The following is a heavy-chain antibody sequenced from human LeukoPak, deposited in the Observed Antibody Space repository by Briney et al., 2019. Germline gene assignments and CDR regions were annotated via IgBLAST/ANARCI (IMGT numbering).Heavy chain of an antibody. J-gene: IGHJ4*02. CDR1: GGSISSSSYY. V-gene: IGHV4-39*07. D-gene: IGHD2-8*02. CDR3: ARGNPAFLVPFDY. Sequence: PSETLSLTCTASGGSISSSSYYWGWIRQPPGKGLEWIGSIYYSGSTYYNPSLKSRATISVDTSKNQFSLKLSSVTAADTAVYYCARGNPAFLVPFDYWGQGTLVTVSS. CDR2: IYYSGST.